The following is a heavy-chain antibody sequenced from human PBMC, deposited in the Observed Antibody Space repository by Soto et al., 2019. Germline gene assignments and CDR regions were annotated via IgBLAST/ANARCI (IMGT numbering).Heavy chain of an antibody. Sequence: PGGSLRLSCAASGFTFSSYWMSWVRQAPEKGLEWVANIKQDGSEKYYVDSVKGRFTISRDNAKNSLYLQMNSLRAEDTAVYYCARRPWLVPGGHDAFDIWGQGTMVTVSS. D-gene: IGHD6-19*01. V-gene: IGHV3-7*01. CDR3: ARRPWLVPGGHDAFDI. J-gene: IGHJ3*02. CDR2: IKQDGSEK. CDR1: GFTFSSYW.